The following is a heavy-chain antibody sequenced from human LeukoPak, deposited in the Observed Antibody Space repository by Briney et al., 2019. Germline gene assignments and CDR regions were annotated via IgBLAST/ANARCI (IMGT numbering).Heavy chain of an antibody. CDR2: IRSKANSYAT. D-gene: IGHD3-3*01. V-gene: IGHV3-73*01. Sequence: GGSLRLSCAASGFTFSGSAMHWVRQASGKGLEWVGRIRSKANSYATAYAASVKGRFTISRDNSKNTLYLQMNSLRAEDTAVYYCASPYYDFWSGYSSDAYYFDYWGQGTLVTVSS. CDR1: GFTFSGSA. CDR3: ASPYYDFWSGYSSDAYYFDY. J-gene: IGHJ4*02.